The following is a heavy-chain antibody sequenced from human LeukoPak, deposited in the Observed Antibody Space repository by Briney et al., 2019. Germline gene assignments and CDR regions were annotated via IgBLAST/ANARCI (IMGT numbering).Heavy chain of an antibody. CDR1: GFTFDDYA. J-gene: IGHJ4*02. D-gene: IGHD6-19*01. CDR2: ISWNSGSI. V-gene: IGHV3-9*01. Sequence: GGSLRLSCAASGFTFDDYAMHWVRQAPGKGLEWVSGISWNSGSIGYADSVKGRFTISRVNAKNSLYLQMNSLRAEDTALYYCAKDKGAVAGYYFDYWGQGTLVTVSS. CDR3: AKDKGAVAGYYFDY.